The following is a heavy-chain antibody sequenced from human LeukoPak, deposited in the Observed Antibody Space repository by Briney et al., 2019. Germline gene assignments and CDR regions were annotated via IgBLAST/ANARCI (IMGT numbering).Heavy chain of an antibody. Sequence: SVKVSCKASGGTFSSYAISWVRQAPGQGLEWMGGIIPIFGTANYAQKFQGRVTITADESTSTAYMELSSLRSEDTAVYYCTRVPPDTSLLYGAFDIWGQGTMVTVSS. V-gene: IGHV1-69*13. D-gene: IGHD2-2*02. CDR3: TRVPPDTSLLYGAFDI. CDR2: IIPIFGTA. CDR1: GGTFSSYA. J-gene: IGHJ3*02.